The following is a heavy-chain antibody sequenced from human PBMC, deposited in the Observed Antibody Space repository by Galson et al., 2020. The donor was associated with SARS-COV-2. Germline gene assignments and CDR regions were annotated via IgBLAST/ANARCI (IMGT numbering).Heavy chain of an antibody. V-gene: IGHV3-30*18. J-gene: IGHJ4*02. CDR3: AKDLPAHAPDY. Sequence: GESLKISCAASGFTFSSYGMHWVRQAPGKGLEWVAVISYDGSNKYYADSVKGRFTISRDNSKNTLYLQMNSLRAEDTAVYYCAKDLPAHAPDYWGQGTLVTVSS. CDR1: GFTFSSYG. CDR2: ISYDGSNK.